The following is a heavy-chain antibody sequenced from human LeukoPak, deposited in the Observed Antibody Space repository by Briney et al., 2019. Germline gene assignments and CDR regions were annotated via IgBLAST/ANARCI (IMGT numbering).Heavy chain of an antibody. CDR2: ISYDGSNK. V-gene: IGHV3-30-3*01. J-gene: IGHJ6*02. Sequence: GGSLRLSCAASGFTFSSYAMHGVRQAPGKGLEWVAVISYDGSNKYYADSVKGRFTISRDNSKHTLYLKMNSLRAEDTAVYYCAREAYGDYPSTYYGMDVWGQGTTVTVSS. CDR1: GFTFSSYA. D-gene: IGHD4-17*01. CDR3: AREAYGDYPSTYYGMDV.